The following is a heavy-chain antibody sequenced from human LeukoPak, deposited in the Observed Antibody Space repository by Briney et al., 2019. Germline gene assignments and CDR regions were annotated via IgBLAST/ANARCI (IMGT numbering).Heavy chain of an antibody. CDR1: GGSISSSSYY. CDR3: ARHYCSSTSCQFFYYYYMDV. D-gene: IGHD2-2*01. V-gene: IGHV4-39*01. Sequence: SETLSLTCTVSGGSISSSSYYWGWIRQPPGKGLEWIGSIYYSGSTYYNPSLKSRVTISVDTSKNQFSLKLSSVTAADTAVYYCARHYCSSTSCQFFYYYYMDVWGKGTTVTVSS. J-gene: IGHJ6*03. CDR2: IYYSGST.